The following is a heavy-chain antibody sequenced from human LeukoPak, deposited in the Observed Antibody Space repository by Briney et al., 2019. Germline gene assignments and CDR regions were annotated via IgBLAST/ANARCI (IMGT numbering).Heavy chain of an antibody. CDR1: GFIVSNNY. Sequence: GRTLRLSCAASGFIVSNNYMSWVRQAPGKGLEWVASIYSGDTTEYAGSVKGRFTISRDNSKNTLYLQMNSLRTDDTAVYYCATLYGGQRADGYWGQGTLVIVSS. V-gene: IGHV3-53*01. J-gene: IGHJ4*02. CDR3: ATLYGGQRADGY. CDR2: IYSGDTT. D-gene: IGHD2-15*01.